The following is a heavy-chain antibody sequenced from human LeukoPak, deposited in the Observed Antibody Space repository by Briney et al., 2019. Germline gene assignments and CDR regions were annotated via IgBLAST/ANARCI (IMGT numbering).Heavy chain of an antibody. J-gene: IGHJ6*02. Sequence: GGSLRLSCAASGFTFSSYGMHWVRQAPGKGLEWVAVIWYDGSNKYYADSVKGRFTIFRDNSKNTPYLQMNSLRAEDTAVYYCARDGYSSYYYYGMDVWGQGTTVTVSS. CDR3: ARDGYSSYYYYGMDV. CDR2: IWYDGSNK. D-gene: IGHD5-18*01. CDR1: GFTFSSYG. V-gene: IGHV3-33*01.